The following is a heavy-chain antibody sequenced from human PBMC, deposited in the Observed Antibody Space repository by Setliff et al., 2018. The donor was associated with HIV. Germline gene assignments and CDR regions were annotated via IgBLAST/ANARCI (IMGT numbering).Heavy chain of an antibody. CDR3: AKSPGFSGYGGSG. D-gene: IGHD5-12*01. CDR1: GGSFSDYS. CDR2: ISYSGST. V-gene: IGHV4-34*01. J-gene: IGHJ4*02. Sequence: SETLSLTCAVYGGSFSDYSWSWIRQPPGKGLEWIGEISYSGSTNYNPSLKSRVTISIDTSKNQSSLRLTSVTASDTAVYYCAKSPGFSGYGGSGWGQGTLVTVSS.